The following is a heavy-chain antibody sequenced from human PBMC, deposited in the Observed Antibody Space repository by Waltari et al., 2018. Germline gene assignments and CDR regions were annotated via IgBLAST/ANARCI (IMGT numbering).Heavy chain of an antibody. D-gene: IGHD4-17*01. CDR2: ISSSSSYI. V-gene: IGHV3-21*01. Sequence: PGKGLEWVSSISSSSSYIYYADSVKGRFTISRDNAKNSLYLQMNSLRAEDTAVYYCARDGGGDYSYWGQGTLVTVSS. J-gene: IGHJ4*02. CDR3: ARDGGGDYSY.